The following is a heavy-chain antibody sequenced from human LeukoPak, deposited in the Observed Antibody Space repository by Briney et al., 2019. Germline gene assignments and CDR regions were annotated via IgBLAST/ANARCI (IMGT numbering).Heavy chain of an antibody. J-gene: IGHJ6*02. Sequence: SETLSLTCTVSGGSITGSYWSWIRQPPGKGLEWIGYIFYIGTTNYNPSLKSRVTISVDTSKNQFSLQLSSVIAADAAVYYCARNKDAMDVWGQGTTVTVSS. V-gene: IGHV4-59*01. CDR3: ARNKDAMDV. CDR2: IFYIGTT. CDR1: GGSITGSY.